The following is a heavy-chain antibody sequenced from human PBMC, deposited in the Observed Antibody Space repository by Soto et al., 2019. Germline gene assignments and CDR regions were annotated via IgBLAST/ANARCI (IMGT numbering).Heavy chain of an antibody. CDR2: MSANNGNT. CDR1: GYTFTSYD. Sequence: ASVKVSCKASGYTFTSYDINWVRQATGQGLEWMGWMSANNGNTDYAQKLQGRVTMTTDTSTSTAYMELRSLRSDDTAVYYCARDPALVYWGQGTLVTVSS. D-gene: IGHD2-8*02. CDR3: ARDPALVY. V-gene: IGHV1-18*01. J-gene: IGHJ4*02.